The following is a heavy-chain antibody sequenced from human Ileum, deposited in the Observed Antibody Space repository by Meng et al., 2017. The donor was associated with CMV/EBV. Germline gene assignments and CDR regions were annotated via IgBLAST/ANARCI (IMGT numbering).Heavy chain of an antibody. CDR3: ARVRGSLGMDV. Sequence: ETLSLTCAASGFTFSSYWMSWVRQAPGKGLEWVANIKQDGSEKYYVDSVKGRFTISRDNAKNSLYLQMNSLRAEDTAVYYCARVRGSLGMDVWGQGTTVTVSS. CDR2: IKQDGSEK. J-gene: IGHJ6*02. V-gene: IGHV3-7*01. CDR1: GFTFSSYW. D-gene: IGHD3-16*01.